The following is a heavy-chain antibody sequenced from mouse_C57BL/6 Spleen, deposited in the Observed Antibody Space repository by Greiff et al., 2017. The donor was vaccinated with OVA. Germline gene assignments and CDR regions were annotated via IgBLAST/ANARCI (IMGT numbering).Heavy chain of an antibody. J-gene: IGHJ2*01. Sequence: EVKVVESGGGLVKPGGSLKLSCAASGFTFSSYTMSWVRQTPEKRLEWVATISGGGGNTYYPDSVKGRFTISRDNAKNTLYLQMGSLRSEDTALYYCARRGDYFDYWGQGTTLTVSS. V-gene: IGHV5-9*01. CDR1: GFTFSSYT. CDR2: ISGGGGNT. CDR3: ARRGDYFDY.